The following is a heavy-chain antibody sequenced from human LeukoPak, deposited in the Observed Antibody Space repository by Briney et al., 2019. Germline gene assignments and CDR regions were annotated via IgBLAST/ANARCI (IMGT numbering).Heavy chain of an antibody. J-gene: IGHJ4*02. CDR1: GGSFSGYY. Sequence: KPSETLSLTCAVYGGSFSGYYWNWIRQPPGKGLEWIGEINHSGRTNYNPSLKSRVTISVDTSKNQFSLKLSSVTAADTAVYYCARDRTRDWNYGPYFDYWGQGTLVTVSS. CDR2: INHSGRT. V-gene: IGHV4-34*01. CDR3: ARDRTRDWNYGPYFDY. D-gene: IGHD1-7*01.